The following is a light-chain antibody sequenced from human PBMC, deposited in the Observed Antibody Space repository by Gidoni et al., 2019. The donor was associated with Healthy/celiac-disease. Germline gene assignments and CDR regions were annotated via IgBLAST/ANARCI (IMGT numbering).Light chain of an antibody. Sequence: EIVLTQSPATLSLSPVEGATLSCRAIQSVSSYLAWYHQKPRQAPRLLISDASNSATCIPARFIGSVSETDFTLTIISLEPEYFSVYYCQQRSNWPRYTCGQGTKLEIK. CDR2: DAS. J-gene: IGKJ2*01. CDR1: QSVSSY. CDR3: QQRSNWPRYT. V-gene: IGKV3-11*01.